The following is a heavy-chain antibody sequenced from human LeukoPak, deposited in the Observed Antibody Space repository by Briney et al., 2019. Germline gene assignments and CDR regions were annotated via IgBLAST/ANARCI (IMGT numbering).Heavy chain of an antibody. D-gene: IGHD6-13*01. V-gene: IGHV3-48*04. Sequence: GGSQRLSCAASGFTFSSYAMSWVRQAPGKGLEWVSYISSSGSTIYYADSVKGRFTISRDNAKNSLYLQMNSLRAEDTAVYYCARDCRGDSSSWYYYYYYGMDVWGQGTTVTVSS. CDR1: GFTFSSYA. CDR3: ARDCRGDSSSWYYYYYYGMDV. J-gene: IGHJ6*02. CDR2: ISSSGSTI.